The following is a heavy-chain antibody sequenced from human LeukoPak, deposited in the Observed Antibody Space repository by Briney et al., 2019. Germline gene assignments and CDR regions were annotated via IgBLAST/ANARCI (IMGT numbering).Heavy chain of an antibody. V-gene: IGHV1-69*04. CDR2: IIPILGIA. D-gene: IGHD5-24*01. Sequence: ASVKVSCKAPGGTFSSYAISWVRQAPGQGLEWMGRIIPILGIANYAQKFQGRVTITADKSTSTAYMELSSLRSEDTAVYYCARGRDGYNSFDYWGQGTLVTVSS. CDR3: ARGRDGYNSFDY. J-gene: IGHJ4*02. CDR1: GGTFSSYA.